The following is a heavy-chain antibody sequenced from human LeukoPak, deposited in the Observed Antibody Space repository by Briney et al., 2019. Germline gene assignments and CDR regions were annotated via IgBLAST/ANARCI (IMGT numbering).Heavy chain of an antibody. CDR1: GGSISSHY. CDR2: IYYTGST. J-gene: IGHJ4*02. Sequence: SETLSLTCTVSGGSISSHYWSWIRQPPGKGLEWIGYIYYTGSTSYNPPLKSRVTISVDTSKNQFSLKLSSVTAADTVVYYCAGGTGSSGLFIWGQGTLVTVSS. CDR3: AGGTGSSGLFI. D-gene: IGHD1-14*01. V-gene: IGHV4-59*11.